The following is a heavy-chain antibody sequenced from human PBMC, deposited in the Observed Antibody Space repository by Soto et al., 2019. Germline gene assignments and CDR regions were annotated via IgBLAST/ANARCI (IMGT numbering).Heavy chain of an antibody. CDR1: GFTFNTYG. J-gene: IGHJ5*02. CDR3: ARISGSGHLGWFDP. D-gene: IGHD3-10*01. Sequence: QVQLVQSGGGVVQSGRSLRLSCTSSGFTFNTYGMFWARQAPGKGLEWVAGIWYDGSYRYYVDSVQGRFTVSRDNSKNTVYLEMTSLRAEDTAVYYCARISGSGHLGWFDPWGQGTLVSVSS. CDR2: IWYDGSYR. V-gene: IGHV3-33*03.